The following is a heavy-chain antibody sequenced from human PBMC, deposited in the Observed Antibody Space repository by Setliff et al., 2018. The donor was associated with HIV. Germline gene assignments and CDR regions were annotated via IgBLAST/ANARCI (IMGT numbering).Heavy chain of an antibody. CDR1: GFTFRNYA. CDR3: TRKHRPGVGMDL. V-gene: IGHV3-23*01. J-gene: IGHJ6*02. CDR2: IGAAAYPT. Sequence: HPGGSLRLSCAASGFTFRNYAMGWVRQGPGKGLEWVSTIGAAAYPTHYAESVKGRVSISRDNSKNTVDLHMNSLRVEDTAVYFCTRKHRPGVGMDLWGQGTTVTVSS.